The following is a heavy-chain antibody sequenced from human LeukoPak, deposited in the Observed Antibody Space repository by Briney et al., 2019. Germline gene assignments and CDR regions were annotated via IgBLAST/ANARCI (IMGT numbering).Heavy chain of an antibody. CDR1: GFTFSDYS. CDR2: ITSSSNSI. CDR3: ARNLYYYDSSGYYYY. Sequence: GGSLRLSCAASGFTFSDYSMNWVRQAPGKGLEWISYITSSSNSIYYADSVKGRFTISRDNAKNSLFLQMNSLRAEDTAVYYCARNLYYYDSSGYYYYWGQGTLVTVSS. D-gene: IGHD3-22*01. V-gene: IGHV3-48*01. J-gene: IGHJ4*02.